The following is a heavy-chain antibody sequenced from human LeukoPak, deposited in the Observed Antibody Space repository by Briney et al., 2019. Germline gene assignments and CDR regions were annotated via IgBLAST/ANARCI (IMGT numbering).Heavy chain of an antibody. D-gene: IGHD3-22*01. V-gene: IGHV1-18*01. CDR3: ARVRYDSSGYYYFDY. CDR1: GYTFTSYG. J-gene: IGHJ4*02. CDR2: ISAYNGNT. Sequence: ASVTVSCKASGYTFTSYGISWVRQAPGQGLEWMGWISAYNGNTNYAQKLQGRVTMTTDTSTSTAYMELRSLRSDDTAVYYCARVRYDSSGYYYFDYWGQGTLVTVSS.